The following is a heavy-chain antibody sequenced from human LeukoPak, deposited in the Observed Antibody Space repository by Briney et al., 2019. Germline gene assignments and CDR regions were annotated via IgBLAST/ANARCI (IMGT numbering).Heavy chain of an antibody. CDR2: ISGSDAGT. D-gene: IGHD2/OR15-2a*01. J-gene: IGHJ4*02. V-gene: IGHV3-23*01. CDR3: AKERSFGTWLGDY. CDR1: GFTFSSYA. Sequence: GGSLRLSCAASGFTFSSYAMTWVRQAPGKGLEWVSAISGSDAGTYYADSVKGRFTISRDNSKNTLYLQMNSLRAEDTAIYYCAKERSFGTWLGDYWGQGTLVTVSS.